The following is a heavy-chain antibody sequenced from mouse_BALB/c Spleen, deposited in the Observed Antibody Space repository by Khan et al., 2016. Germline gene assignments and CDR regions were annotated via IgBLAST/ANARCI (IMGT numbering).Heavy chain of an antibody. CDR1: GYTFTNYG. V-gene: IGHV9-3*02. J-gene: IGHJ3*01. CDR2: INTNTGEP. CDR3: AEDYYGSNWLSY. D-gene: IGHD1-1*01. Sequence: QIQLVQSGPELKKPGETVKISCKASGYTFTNYGMYWVKQAPGKGLKWMGWINTNTGEPTYAEEFKGRFAFSLETSASTAYLQINNLKNEDTATYFCAEDYYGSNWLSYWGQGTLVTVSS.